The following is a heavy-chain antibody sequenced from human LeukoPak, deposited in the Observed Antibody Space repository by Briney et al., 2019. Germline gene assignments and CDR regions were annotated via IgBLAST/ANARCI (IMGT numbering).Heavy chain of an antibody. J-gene: IGHJ3*02. V-gene: IGHV4-61*02. CDR2: IYTSGST. CDR3: ARRNVIAWFGDQGAFDI. CDR1: GGSISSGSYY. Sequence: PSETLSLTCTVSGGSISSGSYYWSWTRQPAGKGLEWIGRIYTSGSTNYNPSLKSRVTISVDTSKNQFSLKLSSVTAADTAVYYCARRNVIAWFGDQGAFDIWGQGTMVTVSS. D-gene: IGHD3-10*01.